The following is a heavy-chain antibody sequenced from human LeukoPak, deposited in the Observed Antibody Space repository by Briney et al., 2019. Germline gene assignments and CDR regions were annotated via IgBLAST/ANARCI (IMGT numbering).Heavy chain of an antibody. V-gene: IGHV3-66*01. J-gene: IGHJ5*02. CDR3: ARVEEGWFDP. CDR1: GFTVSNNY. CDR2: IYSGTTA. Sequence: GGSLRLSCAASGFTVSNNYMGCVRPAPGKGLEWVSVIYSGTTAYYPDSVKGRFTISRDNSKNTLYLQMNSLSAEDTAVYYCARVEEGWFDPWGQGTLVTVSS.